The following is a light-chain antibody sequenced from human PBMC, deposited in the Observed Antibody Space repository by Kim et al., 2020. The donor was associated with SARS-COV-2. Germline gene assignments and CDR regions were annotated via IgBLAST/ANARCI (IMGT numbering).Light chain of an antibody. Sequence: VAPGQTASITCSGDKLGDKYACWYQQKPGQAPVLVIYQDSKRPSGIPERFSGSNSGNTATLTISGTQAMDEADYYCQAWDSSSLYVFGTGTKVTVL. CDR1: KLGDKY. CDR2: QDS. CDR3: QAWDSSSLYV. J-gene: IGLJ1*01. V-gene: IGLV3-1*01.